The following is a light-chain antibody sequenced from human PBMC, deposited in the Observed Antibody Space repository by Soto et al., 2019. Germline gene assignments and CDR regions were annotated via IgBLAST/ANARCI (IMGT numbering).Light chain of an antibody. CDR3: QQLHDYPIT. CDR1: QGIDSS. Sequence: ILLTRSPSSLSASVGDGVTITCRASQGIDSSFAWYQQKPGKAPKLLIYAASSLQSGVPSRFSGSGSGTDFTLTISSLQPEDFATYYCQQLHDYPITFGQGTRLEIK. CDR2: AAS. V-gene: IGKV1-9*01. J-gene: IGKJ5*01.